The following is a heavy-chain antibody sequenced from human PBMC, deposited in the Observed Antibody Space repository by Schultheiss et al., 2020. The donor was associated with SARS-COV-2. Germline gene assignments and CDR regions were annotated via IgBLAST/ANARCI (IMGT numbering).Heavy chain of an antibody. CDR2: INAGNGNT. CDR1: GYTFTSYG. V-gene: IGHV1-18*01. Sequence: ASVKVSCKASGYTFTSYGISWVRQAPGQGLEWMGWINAGNGNTKYSQKFQGRVTITRDTSASTAYMELSRLRSDDTAVYYCARELSPVGHGMDVWGQGTTVTVSS. CDR3: ARELSPVGHGMDV. J-gene: IGHJ6*02.